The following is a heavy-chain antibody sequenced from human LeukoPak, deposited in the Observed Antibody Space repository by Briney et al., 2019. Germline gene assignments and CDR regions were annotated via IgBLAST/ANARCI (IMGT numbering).Heavy chain of an antibody. Sequence: PGGSLRLSCAASGFTFSSYWMHWVRQAPGKGLVWVSRISNDGSSTNYADSVKGRFTISRDNSKNALYLQMNSLRAEDTAMYYCARDIDYGGNRFWDYWGQGTLVTVSS. D-gene: IGHD4-23*01. CDR3: ARDIDYGGNRFWDY. V-gene: IGHV3-74*01. J-gene: IGHJ4*02. CDR1: GFTFSSYW. CDR2: ISNDGSST.